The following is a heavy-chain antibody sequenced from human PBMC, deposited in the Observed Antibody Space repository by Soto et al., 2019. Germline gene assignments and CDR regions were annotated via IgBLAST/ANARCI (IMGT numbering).Heavy chain of an antibody. CDR2: ISGSGGST. CDR1: GFTFSSYA. CDR3: AKTLNGAPSRFDS. D-gene: IGHD4-17*01. J-gene: IGHJ4*02. Sequence: EVQLLESGGGLVQPGGSLRLSCAASGFTFSSYAMSWVRQAPGKGLEWVSAISGSGGSTYYADSVKGRFTISRDNAKNTLYRQMNSLRAEYTAVYYCAKTLNGAPSRFDSWGQGTLVTVSS. V-gene: IGHV3-23*01.